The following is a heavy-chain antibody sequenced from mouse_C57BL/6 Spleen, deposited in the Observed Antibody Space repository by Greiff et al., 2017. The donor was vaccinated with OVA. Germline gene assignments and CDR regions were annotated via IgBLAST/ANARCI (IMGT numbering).Heavy chain of an antibody. V-gene: IGHV1-59*01. CDR2: IDPSDSYT. Sequence: QVQLQQPGAELVRPGTSVKLSCKASGYTFTSYWMHWVKQRPGQGLEWIGVIDPSDSYTNSNQKFKGKATLTVDTSSSTAYMQLSSLTSEDSAVYYCARTTVVAPHFDYWGQGTTLTVSS. D-gene: IGHD1-1*01. CDR1: GYTFTSYW. CDR3: ARTTVVAPHFDY. J-gene: IGHJ2*01.